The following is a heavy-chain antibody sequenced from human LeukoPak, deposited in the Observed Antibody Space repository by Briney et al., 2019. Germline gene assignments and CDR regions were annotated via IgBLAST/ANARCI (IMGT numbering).Heavy chain of an antibody. J-gene: IGHJ4*02. Sequence: PGGSLRLSCAASAFTFNNAWMSWVRQAPGKGLEWVGRIKSKTDGGTTDYAAPVKGRFTISRDDSKNTLYLQMNSLKTEDTAVYYCTTHGGGSGSYWTWGQGTLVTVSS. D-gene: IGHD3-10*01. CDR1: AFTFNNAW. CDR3: TTHGGGSGSYWT. CDR2: IKSKTDGGTT. V-gene: IGHV3-15*01.